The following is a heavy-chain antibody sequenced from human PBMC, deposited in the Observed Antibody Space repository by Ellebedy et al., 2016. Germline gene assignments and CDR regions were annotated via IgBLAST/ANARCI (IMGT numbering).Heavy chain of an antibody. CDR3: RHFSSYYGLDV. V-gene: IGHV3-15*07. CDR1: GFTFSYAW. CDR2: VKRNSDGGPI. Sequence: LSLTXAASGFTFSYAWMNWVRQAPGKGLEWVGRVKRNSDGGPIDYAPRLKGRFTIWRDDSRSMLYLQMNRLKSEDTGVYYCRHFSSYYGLDVWGQGTTVTVSS. J-gene: IGHJ6*02. D-gene: IGHD3-10*01.